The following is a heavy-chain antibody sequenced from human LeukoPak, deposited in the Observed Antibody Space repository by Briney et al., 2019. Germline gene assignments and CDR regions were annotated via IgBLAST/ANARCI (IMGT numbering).Heavy chain of an antibody. D-gene: IGHD3-22*01. CDR2: IYYSGST. CDR1: GGSISSGGYY. CDR3: AGAPYYYDSSGYYPSIFDY. V-gene: IGHV4-31*03. Sequence: SQTLSLTCTVSGGSISSGGYYWSWIRQHPGKGLEWIGYIYYSGSTYYNPSLKSRVTISVDTSKNQFSLKLSSVTAADTAVYYCAGAPYYYDSSGYYPSIFDYWGQGTLVTVSS. J-gene: IGHJ4*02.